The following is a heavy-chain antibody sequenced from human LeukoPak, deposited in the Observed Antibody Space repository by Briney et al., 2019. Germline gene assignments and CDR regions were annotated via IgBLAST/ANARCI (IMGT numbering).Heavy chain of an antibody. V-gene: IGHV1-69*05. CDR2: IIPIFGTA. D-gene: IGHD4-11*01. J-gene: IGHJ6*03. CDR1: GGTFSSYA. CDR3: ASSTVSPLIYYYYMDV. Sequence: GASVKVSCKASGGTFSSYAISWVRQAPGQGLEWMGGIIPIFGTANYAQKFQGRVTITTDESTSTAYMELSSLRSEDTAVYYCASSTVSPLIYYYYMDVWGKGTTVTVSS.